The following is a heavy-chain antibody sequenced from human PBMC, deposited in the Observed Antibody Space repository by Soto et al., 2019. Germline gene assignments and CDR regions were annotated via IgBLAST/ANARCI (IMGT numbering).Heavy chain of an antibody. CDR1: GFTFDDYT. Sequence: GGSLRLSCAASGFTFDDYTMHWVRQAPGKGLEWVSLISWDGGSTYYADSVKGRFTISRDNSKNSLYLQMNSLRTEDTAWYYCAKDADGGYSYGYGRRYFDYWGQGTLVTVSS. J-gene: IGHJ4*02. CDR3: AKDADGGYSYGYGRRYFDY. D-gene: IGHD5-18*01. V-gene: IGHV3-43*01. CDR2: ISWDGGST.